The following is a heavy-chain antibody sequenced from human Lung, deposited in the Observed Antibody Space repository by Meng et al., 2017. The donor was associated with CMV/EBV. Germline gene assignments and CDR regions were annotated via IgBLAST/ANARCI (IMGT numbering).Heavy chain of an antibody. D-gene: IGHD6-19*01. J-gene: IGHJ4*02. CDR1: GGSISSSNW. V-gene: IGHV4-4*02. CDR3: ASFPPPGKQWLVTDY. Sequence: QVQPPEAVPGLVKPSGNLALPCAVSGGSISSSNWWSWVRQPPGKGLEWIGEIYHSGSTNYNPSLKSRVTISVDKSKNQFSLKLSSVTAADTAVYYCASFPPPGKQWLVTDYWGQGTLVTASS. CDR2: IYHSGST.